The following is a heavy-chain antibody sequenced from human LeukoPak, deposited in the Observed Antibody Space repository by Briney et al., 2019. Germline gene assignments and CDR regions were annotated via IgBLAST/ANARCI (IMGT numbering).Heavy chain of an antibody. Sequence: PSETLSLTCTVSGDSINSYFWSWIRQPPGKGLEWIGYIYYTGSTNYNPSLNSRITLSLDTSKNQFSLKLTSVTAADTAVYYCVREPFSGTSGTDFDYWGQGTLVTVSS. CDR1: GDSINSYF. CDR3: VREPFSGTSGTDFDY. D-gene: IGHD3-10*01. J-gene: IGHJ4*02. CDR2: IYYTGST. V-gene: IGHV4-59*12.